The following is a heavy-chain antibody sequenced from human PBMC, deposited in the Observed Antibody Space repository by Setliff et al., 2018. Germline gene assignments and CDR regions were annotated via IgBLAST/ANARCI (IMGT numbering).Heavy chain of an antibody. CDR3: ARGGPGVVIMPAAKLFDY. Sequence: ASVKVSCKASGYTFARYYMHWVRQAPGQGLEWMGIINPSGGSTSYAQKFQGRVTMTRDTSVSTAYMELSRLRSDDTAVYYCARGGPGVVIMPAAKLFDYWGQGTQVTVSS. D-gene: IGHD2-2*01. CDR2: INPSGGST. CDR1: GYTFARYY. V-gene: IGHV1-46*01. J-gene: IGHJ4*02.